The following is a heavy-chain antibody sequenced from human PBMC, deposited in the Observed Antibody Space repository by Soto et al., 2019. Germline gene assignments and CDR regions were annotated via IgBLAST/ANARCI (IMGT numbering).Heavy chain of an antibody. CDR2: ISYDGSNK. J-gene: IGHJ6*02. V-gene: IGHV3-30-3*01. CDR3: ARVTRGLEFPYYYGMDV. CDR1: GFTFSSYA. Sequence: QVQLVESGGGVVQPGRSLRLSCAASGFTFSSYAMHWVRQAPGKGLEWVAVISYDGSNKYYADSVKGRFTISRDNSKNTLYLQMNSLRAEDTAVYYCARVTRGLEFPYYYGMDVWGQGTTVTVSS. D-gene: IGHD3-3*01.